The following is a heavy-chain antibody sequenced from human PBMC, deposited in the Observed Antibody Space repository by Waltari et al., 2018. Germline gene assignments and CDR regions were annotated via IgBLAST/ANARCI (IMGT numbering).Heavy chain of an antibody. Sequence: EVQLGEAGGGLGQPVGSMGLSWAATWFTFGSYWSGWVRQAPGKGVEWVANIRQDGSEKYYVDSVKGRFTISRDNAKNSLYLQMNSLSAEDTAVYYCARAPLGGSGAFDIWGQGTMVTVSS. CDR2: IRQDGSEK. CDR3: ARAPLGGSGAFDI. J-gene: IGHJ3*02. V-gene: IGHV3-7*01. CDR1: WFTFGSYW. D-gene: IGHD1-26*01.